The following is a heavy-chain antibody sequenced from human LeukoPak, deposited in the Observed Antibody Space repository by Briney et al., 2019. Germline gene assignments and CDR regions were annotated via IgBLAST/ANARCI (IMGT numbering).Heavy chain of an antibody. V-gene: IGHV3-30*14. J-gene: IGHJ5*02. CDR3: ARGFDP. Sequence: GGSLRLSCAASGFTFSSYAMHWVRQAPGKGLEWVAVISYDGSNKYYADSVKGRFTISRDNSKNTLYLQMNSLRAEDTAVYYCARGFDPWGQGTLVTVS. CDR1: GFTFSSYA. CDR2: ISYDGSNK.